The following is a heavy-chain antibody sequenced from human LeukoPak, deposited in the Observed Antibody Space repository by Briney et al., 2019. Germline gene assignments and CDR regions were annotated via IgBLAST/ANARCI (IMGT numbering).Heavy chain of an antibody. Sequence: AGGSPRLSCAASGFTFSSYEMNWVRQAPGKGLEWVSYISSSGSTIYYADSVKGRFTISRDNAKNSLYLQMNSLRAEDTAVYYCARGLSTYYDFWSGVNWFDPWGQGTLVTVSS. J-gene: IGHJ5*02. CDR2: ISSSGSTI. CDR3: ARGLSTYYDFWSGVNWFDP. CDR1: GFTFSSYE. V-gene: IGHV3-48*03. D-gene: IGHD3-3*01.